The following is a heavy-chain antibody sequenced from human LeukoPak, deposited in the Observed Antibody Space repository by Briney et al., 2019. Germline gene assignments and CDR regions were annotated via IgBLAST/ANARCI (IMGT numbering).Heavy chain of an antibody. D-gene: IGHD3-10*01. CDR1: GFTFSSYS. CDR2: ISSSSYI. CDR3: ARGAIWSPEYYFDY. V-gene: IGHV3-21*01. J-gene: IGHJ4*02. Sequence: KTGGSLRLSCAASGFTFSSYSMNWVRQAPGKGLEWVSSISSSSYIYYADSVKGRFTISRDNAKNSLYLQMNSLRAEDTAVYYCARGAIWSPEYYFDYWGQGTLVTVSS.